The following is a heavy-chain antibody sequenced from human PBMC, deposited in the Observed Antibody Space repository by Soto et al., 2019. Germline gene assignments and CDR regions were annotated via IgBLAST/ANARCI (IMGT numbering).Heavy chain of an antibody. J-gene: IGHJ4*02. CDR1: GFTFSSYS. CDR3: ARAYDYGPFDY. Sequence: EVQLVESGGGLVQPGGSLRLSCAASGFTFSSYSTNWVRQAPGKGLEWVSYISSSSSTIYYADSVKGRFTISRDNAKNSLYLQMNSLRAEDTAVYYCARAYDYGPFDYWGQGTLVTVSS. D-gene: IGHD4-17*01. V-gene: IGHV3-48*01. CDR2: ISSSSSTI.